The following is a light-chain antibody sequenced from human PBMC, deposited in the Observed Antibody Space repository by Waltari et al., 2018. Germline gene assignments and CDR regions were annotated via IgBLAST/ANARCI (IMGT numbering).Light chain of an antibody. CDR3: QQSYSPPFT. CDR2: DAS. CDR1: RVMDSY. V-gene: IGKV1-39*01. J-gene: IGKJ5*01. Sequence: TCRARRVMDSYLNWYQQRAGRAPKLLIYDASTLQREVPTRFSGGGIGTDVTLTINNLQPEVLATYFCQQSYSPPFTFGQGTRLEI.